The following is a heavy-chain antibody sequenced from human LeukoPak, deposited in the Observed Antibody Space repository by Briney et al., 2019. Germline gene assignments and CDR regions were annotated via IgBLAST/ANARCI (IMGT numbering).Heavy chain of an antibody. D-gene: IGHD4-17*01. Sequence: GASVKVSCKASGGTFSSYAISWVRQAPGQGLEWMGGIIPIFGTANYAQKFQGGVTITADESTSTAYMELSSLRSEDTAVYYCATLGSVTDYWGQGTLVTASS. J-gene: IGHJ4*02. CDR1: GGTFSSYA. V-gene: IGHV1-69*13. CDR2: IIPIFGTA. CDR3: ATLGSVTDY.